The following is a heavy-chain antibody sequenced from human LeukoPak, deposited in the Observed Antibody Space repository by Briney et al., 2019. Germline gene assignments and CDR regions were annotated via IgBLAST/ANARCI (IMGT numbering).Heavy chain of an antibody. CDR1: GGSFSGYY. Sequence: SETLSLTCAVYGGSFSGYYWGWPRQPTGKGLEWLGEINHSGSTNYNPPLKSLLTISVDTSKNQFSLKLSSVTAANTPVYYCARGGGGWLRAHRTFDYWGQGTLVTVSS. D-gene: IGHD5-12*01. J-gene: IGHJ4*02. V-gene: IGHV4-34*01. CDR3: ARGGGGWLRAHRTFDY. CDR2: INHSGST.